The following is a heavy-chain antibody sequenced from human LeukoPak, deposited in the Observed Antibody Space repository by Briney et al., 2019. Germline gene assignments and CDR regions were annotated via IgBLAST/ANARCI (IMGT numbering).Heavy chain of an antibody. CDR2: IFWDDDK. J-gene: IGHJ4*02. CDR1: GFSVSTSGVG. V-gene: IGHV2-5*02. D-gene: IGHD6-25*01. Sequence: SGPTLVKPTQTLTLTCSLSGFSVSTSGVGMGWIRQPPGKALEWLALIFWDDDKRYSPSLKSRLPITKDTSKNQVVLTVTNMGPVDTSTYYCAHTISGVGSFDYWGQGTLVTVSS. CDR3: AHTISGVGSFDY.